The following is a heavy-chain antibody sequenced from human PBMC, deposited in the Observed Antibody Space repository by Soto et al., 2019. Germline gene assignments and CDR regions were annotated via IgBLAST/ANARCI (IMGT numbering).Heavy chain of an antibody. CDR2: ISAYNANT. CDR3: ARGPRIPRSINWFDP. Sequence: GASVKVSCKASGYTFSSYAISWVRQAPGQGLEWMGWISAYNANTNYAQKLQDRVTMTTDTSTTTAYMELRSLRSDDTAVYYCARGPRIPRSINWFDPWGQGTLVTVSS. J-gene: IGHJ5*02. V-gene: IGHV1-18*01. D-gene: IGHD6-6*01. CDR1: GYTFSSYA.